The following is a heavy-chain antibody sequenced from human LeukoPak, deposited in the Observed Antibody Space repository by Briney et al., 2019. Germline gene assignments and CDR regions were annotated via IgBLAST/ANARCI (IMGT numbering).Heavy chain of an antibody. J-gene: IGHJ4*02. Sequence: SVKVSCTASGGTFSSYAISWVRQAPGQGLEWMGRIIPILGIANYAQKFQGRVTTTADKSTSTAYMELSSLRSEDTAVYYCARGGSIVVIAYDYWGQGTLVTVSS. V-gene: IGHV1-69*04. CDR1: GGTFSSYA. CDR2: IIPILGIA. D-gene: IGHD3-22*01. CDR3: ARGGSIVVIAYDY.